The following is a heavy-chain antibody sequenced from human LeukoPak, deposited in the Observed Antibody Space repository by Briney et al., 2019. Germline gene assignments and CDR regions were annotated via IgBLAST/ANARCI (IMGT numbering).Heavy chain of an antibody. CDR2: MKQDGREK. CDR3: ARESYYGSGSYDY. Sequence: GGSLRLSCAASGFTFSSYWMSWVRQAPGKGLEWVANMKQDGREKYLVDSVKGRFTISRDNAKNSLYLQMNSLRAEDTAVYYCARESYYGSGSYDYWGQGTLVTVSS. CDR1: GFTFSSYW. D-gene: IGHD3-10*01. V-gene: IGHV3-7*01. J-gene: IGHJ4*02.